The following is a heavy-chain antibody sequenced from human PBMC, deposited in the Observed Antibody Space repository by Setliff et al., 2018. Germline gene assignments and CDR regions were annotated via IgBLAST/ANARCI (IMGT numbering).Heavy chain of an antibody. CDR1: GFIFSTYW. CDR2: IKQDGSQK. CDR3: ARDKDHIRGFDY. J-gene: IGHJ4*02. Sequence: LRLSCAASGFIFSTYWMSWVRQAPGKGLEWVANIKQDGSQKYYVDSVKGRFTISRDSARNSLYLHMNSLRDEDTAVYFCARDKDHIRGFDYWGRGALVTVSS. D-gene: IGHD3-10*01. V-gene: IGHV3-7*03.